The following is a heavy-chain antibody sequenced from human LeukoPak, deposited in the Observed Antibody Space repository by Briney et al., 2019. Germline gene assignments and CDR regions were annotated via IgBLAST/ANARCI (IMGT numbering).Heavy chain of an antibody. D-gene: IGHD5-24*01. Sequence: GGSLRLTCAASGFTFSSDGMHCIRQAPGKGLEWVAFIRYDGSNEYYADSVKGRFTISRDNSKNTLYLQMNSLRAEDTAVYYFAKRRDGYNYYFDYWGQGTLVTVSS. CDR2: IRYDGSNE. V-gene: IGHV3-30*02. CDR3: AKRRDGYNYYFDY. J-gene: IGHJ4*02. CDR1: GFTFSSDG.